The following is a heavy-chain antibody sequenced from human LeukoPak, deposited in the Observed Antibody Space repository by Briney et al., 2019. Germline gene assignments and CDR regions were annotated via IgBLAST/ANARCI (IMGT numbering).Heavy chain of an antibody. D-gene: IGHD5-18*01. V-gene: IGHV3-48*01. CDR1: GFTFSHYG. CDR2: ISSSSSTI. CDR3: AREREYSYAGALDY. Sequence: GGSLRLSCAASGFTFSHYGMHWVRQAPGKGLEWVSYISSSSSTIYYADSVKGRFTISRDNAKNSLYLQMNSLRAEDTAVYYCAREREYSYAGALDYWGQGTLVTVSS. J-gene: IGHJ4*02.